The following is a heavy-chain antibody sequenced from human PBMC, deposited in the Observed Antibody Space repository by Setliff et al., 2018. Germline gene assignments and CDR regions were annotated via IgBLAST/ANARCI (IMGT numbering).Heavy chain of an antibody. CDR2: ISSSGSTI. V-gene: IGHV3-48*04. CDR1: GFTFSSYS. D-gene: IGHD3-22*01. CDR3: AREGVDSRSSTDYRYYMDV. J-gene: IGHJ6*03. Sequence: GGSLRLSCAASGFTFSSYSMNWVRQAPGKGLEWVSYISSSGSTIYYADSVKGRFTISRDNAKNSLYLQMNSLRAEDTAVYYCAREGVDSRSSTDYRYYMDVWGKGTTVTVSS.